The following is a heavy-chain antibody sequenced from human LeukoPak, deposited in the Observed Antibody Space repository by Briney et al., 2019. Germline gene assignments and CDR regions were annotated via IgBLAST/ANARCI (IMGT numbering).Heavy chain of an antibody. V-gene: IGHV4-39*01. J-gene: IGHJ5*02. CDR3: ARITYGSGSYWWFDP. CDR2: IYYSGST. D-gene: IGHD3-10*01. CDR1: GGSISSSSYY. Sequence: PSETLSLTCTVSGGSISSSSYYWGWIRQPPGKGLEWIGSIYYSGSTYYNPSLKSRVTISVDTSKNQFSLKLSSVTAADTAVYYCARITYGSGSYWWFDPWGQGTLVTVSS.